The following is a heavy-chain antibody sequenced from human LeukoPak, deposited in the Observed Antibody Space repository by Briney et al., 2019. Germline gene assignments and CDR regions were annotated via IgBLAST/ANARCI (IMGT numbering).Heavy chain of an antibody. CDR1: GFTFSNYA. CDR2: ISGSGGST. J-gene: IGHJ4*02. Sequence: PGGSLRLSCAASGFTFSNYAMSWVRQAPGKGLEWVSDISGSGGSTYYADSVKGRFTISRDNSKNTLYLQMNSLRAEDTAVYYCARDLGELSLRDYYFDYWDQGTLVTVSS. CDR3: ARDLGELSLRDYYFDY. D-gene: IGHD3-16*02. V-gene: IGHV3-23*01.